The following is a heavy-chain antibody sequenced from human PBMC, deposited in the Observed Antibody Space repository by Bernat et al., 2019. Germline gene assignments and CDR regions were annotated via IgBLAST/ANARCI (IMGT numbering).Heavy chain of an antibody. CDR1: GFTFGSYA. CDR2: ISSSGGDT. CDR3: AKRDTTVGRGAFDC. V-gene: IGHV3-23*01. J-gene: IGHJ4*02. D-gene: IGHD5-18*01. Sequence: EVQLLESGGGLVQPGDSLRLSCATSGFTFGSYAMSWVRQAPGKGLEWVLAISSSGGDTYYTDSVKGRFTISRDNSKNTLYLRINSLRAEDMAVYYCAKRDTTVGRGAFDCWGQGTLVTVSS.